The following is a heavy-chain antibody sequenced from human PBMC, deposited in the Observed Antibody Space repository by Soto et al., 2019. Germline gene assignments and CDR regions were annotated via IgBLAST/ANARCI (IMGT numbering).Heavy chain of an antibody. Sequence: SETLSLTCTVSGGSISSGGYYWSWIRQHPGKGLEWIGYIYYSGSTYYNPSLKSRVTISVDTSKNQFSLKLSSVTAADTAVYYCARSEDLSGGSLGDYYYYYYMDVWGKGTTVTVSS. V-gene: IGHV4-31*03. D-gene: IGHD2-15*01. CDR2: IYYSGST. J-gene: IGHJ6*03. CDR3: ARSEDLSGGSLGDYYYYYYMDV. CDR1: GGSISSGGYY.